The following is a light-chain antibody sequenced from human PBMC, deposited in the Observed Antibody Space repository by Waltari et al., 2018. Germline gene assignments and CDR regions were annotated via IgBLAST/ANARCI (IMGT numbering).Light chain of an antibody. CDR3: CSYAGSYTWV. J-gene: IGLJ3*02. CDR1: SSDVGGYDY. V-gene: IGLV2-11*01. Sequence: QSALTQPRSVSGSPGQSITISCTGTSSDVGGYDYVSWYQQHPAKAPKLLIYDVNKRASGVPARFSGSKSGNTASLTISGLQAEDEADYYCCSYAGSYTWVFGGGTKVTVV. CDR2: DVN.